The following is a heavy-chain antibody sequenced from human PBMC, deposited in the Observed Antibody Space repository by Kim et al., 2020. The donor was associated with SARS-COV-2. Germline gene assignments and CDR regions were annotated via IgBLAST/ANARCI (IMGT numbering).Heavy chain of an antibody. Sequence: VKGRFTISRDNSKNTLYLQMNSLRAEDTAVYYCAKAAAVAGTRGASYFDYWGQGTLVTVSS. D-gene: IGHD6-19*01. CDR3: AKAAAVAGTRGASYFDY. V-gene: IGHV3-23*01. J-gene: IGHJ4*02.